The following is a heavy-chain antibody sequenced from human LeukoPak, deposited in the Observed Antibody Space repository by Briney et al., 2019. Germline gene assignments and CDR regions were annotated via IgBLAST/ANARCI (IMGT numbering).Heavy chain of an antibody. D-gene: IGHD4-23*01. CDR1: GYTFTGYY. CDR2: INPNSGGT. V-gene: IGHV1-2*02. CDR3: AREGDYGDNSLVLGYDL. Sequence: ASVKVSCKASGYTFTGYYMHWVRQAPGQGLEWMGRINPNSGGTNSAQKFQGRVTMTRDTSISTAYMELSSLRSDDTAVYYCAREGDYGDNSLVLGYDLWGRGTLVTVSS. J-gene: IGHJ2*01.